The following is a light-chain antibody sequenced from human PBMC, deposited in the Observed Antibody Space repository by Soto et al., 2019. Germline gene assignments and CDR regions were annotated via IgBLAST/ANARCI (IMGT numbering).Light chain of an antibody. CDR2: AVT. CDR1: VSDVGGYNY. J-gene: IGLJ1*01. V-gene: IGLV2-14*01. Sequence: QCSLTQPASVSGSRGQSITISCTGTVSDVGGYNYVSWYQQHPGKAPKLMIYAVTDRPSGVSSRFSGSKSGNTASLTISGLQAEDEADYYCRSYTSSSTLFGTGTKV. CDR3: RSYTSSSTL.